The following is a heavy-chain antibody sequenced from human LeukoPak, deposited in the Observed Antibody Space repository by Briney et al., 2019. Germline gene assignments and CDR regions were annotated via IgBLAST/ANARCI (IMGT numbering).Heavy chain of an antibody. CDR2: ISSSSSYI. CDR3: ARGHDRNNWFDP. J-gene: IGHJ5*02. Sequence: GSLRLSCAASGFTFSSYSMNWVRQAPGKGLEWVSSISSSSSYIYYADSVKGRFTISRDNAKNSLYLQMNSLRAEDTAVYYCARGHDRNNWFDPWGQGTLVTVSS. V-gene: IGHV3-21*01. CDR1: GFTFSSYS. D-gene: IGHD3-22*01.